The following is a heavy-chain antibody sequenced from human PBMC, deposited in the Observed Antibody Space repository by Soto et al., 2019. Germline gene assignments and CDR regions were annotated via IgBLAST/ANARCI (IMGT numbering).Heavy chain of an antibody. CDR1: GFTFSSFA. Sequence: GGSLRLSXEASGFTFSSFAMSWVRQAPGKGLECVSAIGGSGADTYYADSVKGRFTISRDNSKNTVYLQMNSLRAEDTALYYCANVKVGIDYWGQGTLVTVSS. CDR3: ANVKVGIDY. CDR2: IGGSGADT. D-gene: IGHD1-26*01. J-gene: IGHJ4*02. V-gene: IGHV3-23*01.